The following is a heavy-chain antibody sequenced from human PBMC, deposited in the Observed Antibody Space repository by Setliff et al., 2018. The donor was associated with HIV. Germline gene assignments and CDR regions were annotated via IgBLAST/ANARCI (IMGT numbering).Heavy chain of an antibody. Sequence: KPSETLSLTCAVCGGSFSAYHWSWIRQTPGKGLEWLGEINHSGSTAYNLALESRVSMSIDTSKNQFSLKLTSVTAADTAIYYCARGRDYTGSWFRPFYLDFWGHGNLVTVSS. J-gene: IGHJ4*01. CDR3: ARGRDYTGSWFRPFYLDF. V-gene: IGHV4-34*01. CDR1: GGSFSAYH. D-gene: IGHD3-3*01. CDR2: INHSGST.